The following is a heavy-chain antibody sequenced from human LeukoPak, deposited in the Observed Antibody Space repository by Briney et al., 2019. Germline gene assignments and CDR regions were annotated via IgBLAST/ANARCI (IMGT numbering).Heavy chain of an antibody. Sequence: GGSLRLSCVASGFTFSSYGMHWVRQAPGKGLEWVAFVRYDGSNKYYADSVKGRFTISRDNSKNTMYLQMNSLRVEDTAVYYCAKDRGSSWTFDYWGQGTLGTVSS. CDR1: GFTFSSYG. CDR2: VRYDGSNK. CDR3: AKDRGSSWTFDY. V-gene: IGHV3-30*02. J-gene: IGHJ4*02. D-gene: IGHD6-13*01.